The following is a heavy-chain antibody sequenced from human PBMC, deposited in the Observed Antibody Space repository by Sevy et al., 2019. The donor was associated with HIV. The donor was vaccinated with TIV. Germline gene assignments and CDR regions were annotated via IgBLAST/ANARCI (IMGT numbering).Heavy chain of an antibody. D-gene: IGHD3-16*01. J-gene: IGHJ4*02. V-gene: IGHV3-49*03. Sequence: GGSLRLSCTTSGFTFGDYAMGWFRQAPGKGLEWVGFIRTTASGGTTDYAASVKGTFIISRDDSTSIAYLQMNSLNTEDTAGNYCIRSFGLTWYPHYWGQGTLVTVSS. CDR2: IRTTASGGTT. CDR3: IRSFGLTWYPHY. CDR1: GFTFGDYA.